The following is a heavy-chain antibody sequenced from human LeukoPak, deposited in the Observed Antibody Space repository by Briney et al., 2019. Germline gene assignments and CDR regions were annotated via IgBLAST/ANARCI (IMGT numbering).Heavy chain of an antibody. J-gene: IGHJ4*02. CDR2: ISSSSDYI. D-gene: IGHD6-19*01. V-gene: IGHV3-21*01. CDR3: ARDSRAVAADFDY. Sequence: GGSLRLSCAASGFTFISYNMNWVRQAPGKGLEWVSSISSSSDYIYYADSVKGRFTISRDNAKNSLYLQMNSLRAEDTAEYFCARDSRAVAADFDYWGQGTLVTVSS. CDR1: GFTFISYN.